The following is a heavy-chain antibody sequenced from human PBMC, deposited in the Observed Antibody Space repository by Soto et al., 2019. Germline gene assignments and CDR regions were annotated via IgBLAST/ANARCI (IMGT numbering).Heavy chain of an antibody. CDR1: GFTFSSYG. V-gene: IGHV3-30*18. CDR3: AKDLRYNWNDRLGYMDV. CDR2: ISYDGSNK. J-gene: IGHJ6*03. D-gene: IGHD1-20*01. Sequence: GGSLRLSCAASGFTFSSYGMHWVRQAPGKGLEWVAVISYDGSNKYYADSVKGRFTISRDNSKNTLYLQMNSLRAEDTAVYYCAKDLRYNWNDRLGYMDVWGKGTTVTVSS.